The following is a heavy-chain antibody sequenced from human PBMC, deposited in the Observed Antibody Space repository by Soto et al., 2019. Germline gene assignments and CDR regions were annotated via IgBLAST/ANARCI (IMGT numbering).Heavy chain of an antibody. J-gene: IGHJ4*02. CDR1: GFTFSNAW. Sequence: EVQLVESGGGLVIPGGSLRLSCAASGFTFSNAWLSWVRQAPGNGLEWVGRIKSKTDGGTTDYTAPVKGRFTISRDDSNNTLYLQMNSLKIEDTAVYYCTTGSTSTKNYWGQGTLVTVSS. CDR3: TTGSTSTKNY. V-gene: IGHV3-15*01. CDR2: IKSKTDGGTT. D-gene: IGHD6-6*01.